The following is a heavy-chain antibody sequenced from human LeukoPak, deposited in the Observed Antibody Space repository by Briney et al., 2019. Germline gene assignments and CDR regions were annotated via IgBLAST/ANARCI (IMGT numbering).Heavy chain of an antibody. D-gene: IGHD1-1*01. CDR3: ARQHDTTAPGY. CDR1: GVTVSSHY. J-gene: IGHJ4*02. CDR2: LYSGGNT. V-gene: IGHV3-66*04. Sequence: AGGSLRLSCAASGVTVSSHYMNWVRQAPEKGLEWVSILYSGGNTYYADSVKGRFTISRDNSKNTLSLQMNSLRAEDTAIYYCARQHDTTAPGYWGQGTLSPSPQ.